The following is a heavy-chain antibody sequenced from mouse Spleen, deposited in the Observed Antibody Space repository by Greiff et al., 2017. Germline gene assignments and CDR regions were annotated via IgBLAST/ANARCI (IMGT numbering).Heavy chain of an antibody. D-gene: IGHD1-1*01. CDR2: IRNKANGYTT. CDR1: GFTFTDYY. Sequence: DVKLVESGGGLVQPGGSLSLSCAASGFTFTDYYMSWVRQPPGKALEWLGFIRNKANGYTTEYSASVKGRFTISRDNSQSILYLQMNALRAEDSATYYCARLLRPMYYFDYWGQGTTLTVSS. CDR3: ARLLRPMYYFDY. J-gene: IGHJ2*01. V-gene: IGHV7-3*01.